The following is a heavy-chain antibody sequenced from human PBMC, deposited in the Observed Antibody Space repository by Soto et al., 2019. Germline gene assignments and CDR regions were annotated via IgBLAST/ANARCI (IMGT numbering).Heavy chain of an antibody. CDR2: INSDGSST. V-gene: IGHV3-74*01. D-gene: IGHD2-2*02. J-gene: IGHJ4*01. CDR3: ARGGVGRYCSSTSCYTWVLAY. Sequence: CVIQNPGKGLVWVSRINSDGSSTSYADSVKGRFTISRDNAKNTLSLQMNSLRADDTAVYYCARGGVGRYCSSTSCYTWVLAYWGHGTLVTGSS.